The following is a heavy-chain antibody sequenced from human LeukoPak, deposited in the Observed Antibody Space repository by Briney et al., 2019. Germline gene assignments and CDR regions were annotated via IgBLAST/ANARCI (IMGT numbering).Heavy chain of an antibody. Sequence: GGSLRLSFAASGFTFSTYSMNWVRQAPGKGLEWVSSISSSGDFIYYADSVKGRFTISRDNAENSLYLQMNSLRAEDTAVYYCARVRGAISYSDYWGQGTLVTVSS. CDR3: ARVRGAISYSDY. V-gene: IGHV3-21*01. CDR1: GFTFSTYS. CDR2: ISSSGDFI. J-gene: IGHJ4*02. D-gene: IGHD3-3*01.